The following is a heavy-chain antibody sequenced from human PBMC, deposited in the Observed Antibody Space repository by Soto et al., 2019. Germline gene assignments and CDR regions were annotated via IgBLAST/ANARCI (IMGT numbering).Heavy chain of an antibody. J-gene: IGHJ4*02. V-gene: IGHV3-33*01. CDR1: GFTFSSYG. CDR2: IWYDGSNK. CDR3: AREVVGAREYFDY. Sequence: QVQLVESGGGVVQPGRSLRLSCAASGFTFSSYGMHWVRQAPGKGLEWVAVIWYDGSNKYYADSVKGRFTISRDNSKNTLYLQMNSLRAEDTAVYYWAREVVGAREYFDYWGQGPLVTVSS. D-gene: IGHD1-26*01.